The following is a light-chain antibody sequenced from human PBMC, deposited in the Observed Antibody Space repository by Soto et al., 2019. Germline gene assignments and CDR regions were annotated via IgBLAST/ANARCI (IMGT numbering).Light chain of an antibody. Sequence: EIVLTQFPGTLSLSPGARATLSCRASQSVSATYLAWYQQKPGQAPRLLIYGASTMATGIPDRFSGSGSGTDFTLTISRLEPEDFAVYYCQQYDNSLYTFGQGTKLEIK. CDR1: QSVSATY. CDR3: QQYDNSLYT. V-gene: IGKV3-20*01. J-gene: IGKJ2*01. CDR2: GAS.